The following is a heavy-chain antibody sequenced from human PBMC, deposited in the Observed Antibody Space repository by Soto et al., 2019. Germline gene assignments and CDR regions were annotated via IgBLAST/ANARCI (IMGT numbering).Heavy chain of an antibody. CDR1: GYSFTSYW. J-gene: IGHJ3*02. CDR2: IYPGDSDT. Sequence: GESLKISCKGSGYSFTSYWIGWVRQMPGKGLEWMGIIYPGDSDTRYSPSFQGQVTISADKSISTAYLQWSSLKASDTAMYYCASGSSGWYRENAFDIWGQGTMVTVSS. CDR3: ASGSSGWYRENAFDI. D-gene: IGHD6-19*01. V-gene: IGHV5-51*01.